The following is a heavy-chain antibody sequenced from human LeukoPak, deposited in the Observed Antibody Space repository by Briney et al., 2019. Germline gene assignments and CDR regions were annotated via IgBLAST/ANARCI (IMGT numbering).Heavy chain of an antibody. CDR2: ISYDGSNK. D-gene: IGHD6-13*01. J-gene: IGHJ4*02. Sequence: GGSLRLSCAASGFTFSSYAMHWVRQAPGKGLEWVAVISYDGSNKYYADSVKGRFTISRDNSKNTLYLQMNSLRAEDTAVYYCARSLLHSSSWYGESSDYWGQGTLVTVSS. CDR3: ARSLLHSSSWYGESSDY. CDR1: GFTFSSYA. V-gene: IGHV3-30-3*01.